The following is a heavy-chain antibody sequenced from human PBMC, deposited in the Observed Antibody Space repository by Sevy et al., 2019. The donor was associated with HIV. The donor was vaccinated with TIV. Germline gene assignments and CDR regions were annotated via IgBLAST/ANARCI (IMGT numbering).Heavy chain of an antibody. J-gene: IGHJ6*02. D-gene: IGHD3-3*01. CDR2: ISAYTGDT. CDR3: ARHRPQGVVIIPGSGYHYGADF. Sequence: ASVKVSCKTSGYSFNMYGISWVRQAPGQGLEWMGWISAYTGDTDYRQMFRGRVTMTTDASTNTAYMELRRLTSDDTAGCYCARHRPQGVVIIPGSGYHYGADFWGQGTMVTVSS. V-gene: IGHV1-18*01. CDR1: GYSFNMYG.